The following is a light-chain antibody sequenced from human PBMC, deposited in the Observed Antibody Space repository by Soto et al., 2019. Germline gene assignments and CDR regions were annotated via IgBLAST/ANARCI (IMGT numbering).Light chain of an antibody. J-gene: IGKJ1*01. CDR3: QQRSNWSWT. V-gene: IGKV3-11*01. CDR2: DAS. Sequence: EIVLTQSPATLSLCPGERATLSCRASQSVSSYLAWYQQKPGQAPRLLIYDASNRATGIPARFSGSGSGTDFTLTISSLEPEDFAVYYCQQRSNWSWTFGQGTKVDI. CDR1: QSVSSY.